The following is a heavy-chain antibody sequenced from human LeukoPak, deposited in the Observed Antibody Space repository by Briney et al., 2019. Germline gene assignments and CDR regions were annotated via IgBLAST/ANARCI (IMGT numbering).Heavy chain of an antibody. CDR2: IYYSGST. V-gene: IGHV4-59*06. Sequence: PSETLSLTCTVSNGSISSHYWSWIRQHPGKGLEWIGYIYYSGSTYYNPSLKSRVTISVDTSKNQFSLKLSSVTAADTAVYYCARDPYDSAFDYWGQGTLVTVSS. CDR1: NGSISSHY. CDR3: ARDPYDSAFDY. J-gene: IGHJ4*02. D-gene: IGHD3-22*01.